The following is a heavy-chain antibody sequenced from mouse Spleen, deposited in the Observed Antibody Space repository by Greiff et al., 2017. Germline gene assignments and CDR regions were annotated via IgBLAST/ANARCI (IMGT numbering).Heavy chain of an antibody. CDR2: IWTGGST. J-gene: IGHJ3*01. CDR3: VRGDSSGSAWFAY. V-gene: IGHV2S3*01. Sequence: VQRVESGPGLVAPSQSLFITCTVSGFSLTSYEINWVRQPPGKGLEWLGVIWTGGSTNYNSALISRLSISKDNSKSLVFLKMNSLQTDDTAIYYCVRGDSSGSAWFAYWGQGTLVTVSA. D-gene: IGHD3-2*01. CDR1: GFSLTSYE.